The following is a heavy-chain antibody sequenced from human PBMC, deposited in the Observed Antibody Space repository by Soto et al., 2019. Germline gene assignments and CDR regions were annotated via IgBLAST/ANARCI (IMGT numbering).Heavy chain of an antibody. J-gene: IGHJ4*02. Sequence: ASVKVSCKVSGYTLTELSMHWVRQAPGKGLEWMGGFDPEDGETIYAQKFQGRVTMTEDTSTDTAYMELSSLRSEDTAVYYCATLSLCSGGSCYSGIFDYWGQGTLVTVSS. CDR1: GYTLTELS. CDR3: ATLSLCSGGSCYSGIFDY. V-gene: IGHV1-24*01. CDR2: FDPEDGET. D-gene: IGHD2-15*01.